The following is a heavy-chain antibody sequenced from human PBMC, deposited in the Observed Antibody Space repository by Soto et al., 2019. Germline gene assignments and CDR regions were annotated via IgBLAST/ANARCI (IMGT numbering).Heavy chain of an antibody. CDR2: INIDGTTT. CDR1: GFAFSTKW. V-gene: IGHV3-74*01. Sequence: EVQLVESGGGLVQPGGSLRLSCAASGFAFSTKWMHWVRQGPGKGLVWVSRINIDGTTTNYADSVKGRFTISRDNAKNMLYLQMDSLRAEDTAVYYCARIPYSDTDPCLWGQGTLVTVSS. J-gene: IGHJ4*02. CDR3: ARIPYSDTDPCL. D-gene: IGHD1-26*01.